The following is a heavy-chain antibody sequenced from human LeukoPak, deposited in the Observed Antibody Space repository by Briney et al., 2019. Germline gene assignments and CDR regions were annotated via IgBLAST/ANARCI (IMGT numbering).Heavy chain of an antibody. Sequence: SETLSLTCAVSGGSISSSNWWSWVRQPPGKGLEWIGEVYHSGSTNYNPSLKSRVTISVDKSKNQFSLKLSSVTAADTAVYYCARETGILTGLDAFDIWGQGTMVTVSS. CDR3: ARETGILTGLDAFDI. V-gene: IGHV4-4*02. J-gene: IGHJ3*02. CDR2: VYHSGST. D-gene: IGHD3-9*01. CDR1: GGSISSSNW.